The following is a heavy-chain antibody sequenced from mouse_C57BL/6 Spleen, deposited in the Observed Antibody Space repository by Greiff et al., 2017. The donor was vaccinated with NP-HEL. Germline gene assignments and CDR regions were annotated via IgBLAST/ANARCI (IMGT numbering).Heavy chain of an antibody. D-gene: IGHD2-4*01. J-gene: IGHJ3*01. V-gene: IGHV5-17*01. CDR2: ISSGSSTI. CDR1: GFTFSDYG. Sequence: EVMLVESGGGLVKPGGSLKLSCAASGFTFSDYGMHWVRQAPEKGLEWVAYISSGSSTIYYADTVKGRFTISRDNAKNTLFLQMTSLRSEDTAMYYCARTIYDYDGAYWGQGTLVTVSA. CDR3: ARTIYDYDGAY.